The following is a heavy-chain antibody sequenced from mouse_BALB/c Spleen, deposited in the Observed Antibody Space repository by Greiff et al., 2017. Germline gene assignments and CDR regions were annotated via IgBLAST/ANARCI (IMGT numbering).Heavy chain of an antibody. V-gene: IGHV5-6-3*01. J-gene: IGHJ1*01. CDR3: AREGGNWDGWYFDV. CDR2: INSNGGST. Sequence: EVQLVESGGGLVQPGGSLKLSCAASGFTFSSYGMSWVRQTPDKRLELVATINSNGGSTYYPDSVKGRFTISRDNAKNTLYLQMSSLKSEDTAMYYCAREGGNWDGWYFDVWGAGTTVTVSS. CDR1: GFTFSSYG. D-gene: IGHD4-1*01.